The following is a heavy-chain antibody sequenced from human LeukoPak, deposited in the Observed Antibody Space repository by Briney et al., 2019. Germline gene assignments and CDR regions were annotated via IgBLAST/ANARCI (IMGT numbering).Heavy chain of an antibody. J-gene: IGHJ4*02. D-gene: IGHD5-24*01. Sequence: SETLSLTCTVSSGSITGYYWNWIRQPPGKGLEWIGYIYHTGSTKYNHSLKSRVIISVDTSKNQFSLKLNSVTAADTAMYYCAAFRDGFNWHLDNWGQGTLVTVSS. CDR2: IYHTGST. V-gene: IGHV4-59*01. CDR3: AAFRDGFNWHLDN. CDR1: SGSITGYY.